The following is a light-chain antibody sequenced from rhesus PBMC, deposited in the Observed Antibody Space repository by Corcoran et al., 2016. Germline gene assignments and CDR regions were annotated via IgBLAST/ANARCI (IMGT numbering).Light chain of an antibody. J-gene: IGKJ2*01. CDR3: PQYNSRPYS. Sequence: DIQMTQSPSSLSASVGDTVTITCRASQGIGSWLAWYQQKPGKAPKLLIYKASSLQSGVPSRFSGSESGTDFTLTIRSLQSEDFATYYCPQYNSRPYSFGQGTKVEIK. CDR2: KAS. CDR1: QGIGSW. V-gene: IGKV1-21*01.